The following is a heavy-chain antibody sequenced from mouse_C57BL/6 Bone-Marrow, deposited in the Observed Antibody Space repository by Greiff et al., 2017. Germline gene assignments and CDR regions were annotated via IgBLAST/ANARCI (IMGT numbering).Heavy chain of an antibody. Sequence: QVHVKQSGAELARPGASVKLSCTASGYTFTSYGISWVKQRTGQGLEWIGEIYPRSGNTYYNEKFKGKATLTADKSSSTAYMELRSLTSEDSAVYFCARRGYYYGEDYWGQGTTLTVSS. CDR1: GYTFTSYG. V-gene: IGHV1-81*01. CDR2: IYPRSGNT. CDR3: ARRGYYYGEDY. J-gene: IGHJ2*01. D-gene: IGHD1-1*01.